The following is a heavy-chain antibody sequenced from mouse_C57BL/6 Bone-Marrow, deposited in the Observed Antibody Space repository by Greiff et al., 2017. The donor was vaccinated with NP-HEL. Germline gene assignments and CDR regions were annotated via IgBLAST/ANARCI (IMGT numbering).Heavy chain of an antibody. J-gene: IGHJ2*01. CDR1: GYTFTSYG. CDR3: ATPLYLY. D-gene: IGHD5-1*01. CDR2: IYPRSGNT. Sequence: VKLQESGAELARPGASVKLSCKASGYTFTSYGISWVKQRTGQGLEWIGEIYPRSGNTYYNEKFKGKATLTADKSSSTAYMELRSLTSEDSAVYFCATPLYLYWGQGTTLTVSS. V-gene: IGHV1-81*01.